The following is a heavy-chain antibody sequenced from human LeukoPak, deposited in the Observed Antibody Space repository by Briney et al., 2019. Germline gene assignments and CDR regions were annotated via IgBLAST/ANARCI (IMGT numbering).Heavy chain of an antibody. CDR3: ARDLSGITGYTYGRGIDY. V-gene: IGHV3-30*04. J-gene: IGHJ4*02. D-gene: IGHD5-18*01. CDR2: ISDDGSNK. Sequence: AGGSLRLSCAASGFTFSSYAMHWVSQAPGKGLEWVALISDDGSNKYYADSVKGRFTISRDNSKNTLYLQMNSLRAEDTAVYYCARDLSGITGYTYGRGIDYWGQGTLVTVSS. CDR1: GFTFSSYA.